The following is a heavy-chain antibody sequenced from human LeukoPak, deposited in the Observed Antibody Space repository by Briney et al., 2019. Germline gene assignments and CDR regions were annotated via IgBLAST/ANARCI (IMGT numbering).Heavy chain of an antibody. CDR2: ISYDGSNK. V-gene: IGHV3-30*18. D-gene: IGHD2-2*01. J-gene: IGHJ3*02. CDR3: ANLLGYCSRTSCYADDAFDI. CDR1: GFTFSSYG. Sequence: GGSLRLSCAASGFTFSSYGMHWVRQAPGKGLGWVAVISYDGSNKYYADSVKGRFTTSRDNSKNTLYLQMNSLRAEDTAVYYCANLLGYCSRTSCYADDAFDIWGQGTMVTVSS.